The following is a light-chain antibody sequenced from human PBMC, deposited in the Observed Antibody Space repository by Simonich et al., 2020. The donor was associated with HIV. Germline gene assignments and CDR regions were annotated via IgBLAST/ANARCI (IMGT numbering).Light chain of an antibody. Sequence: QSALTQPASVSGSPGQSITISCTGTSSDVGGYNSVSWYQQHPGKAPKLMIYDVNKRPSGVSNRFSGSKSGNTASLTISGLQAEDEADYYCSSYTSSNTWVFGGGTRVTLL. V-gene: IGLV2-14*03. CDR1: SSDVGGYNS. J-gene: IGLJ3*02. CDR2: DVN. CDR3: SSYTSSNTWV.